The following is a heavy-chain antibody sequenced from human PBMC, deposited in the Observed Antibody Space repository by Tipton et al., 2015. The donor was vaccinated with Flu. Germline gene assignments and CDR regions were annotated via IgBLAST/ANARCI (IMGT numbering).Heavy chain of an antibody. J-gene: IGHJ3*02. D-gene: IGHD3-22*01. CDR1: GGSFSGYS. CDR2: IILSGST. V-gene: IGHV4-34*12. Sequence: TLSLTCAVYGGSFSGYSWGGIPQPPGKGWEWFGEIILSGSTTYNPSPKSRVTISVDTSKNQFPLKLSSVTAADTAVYYCARDPPDAAYDSRGYSAFDIWGQGTMVTVSS. CDR3: ARDPPDAAYDSRGYSAFDI.